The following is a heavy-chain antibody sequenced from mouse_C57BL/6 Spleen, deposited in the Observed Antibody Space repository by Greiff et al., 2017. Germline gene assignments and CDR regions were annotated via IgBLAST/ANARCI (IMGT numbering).Heavy chain of an antibody. CDR3: TTPNYNGKGDY. J-gene: IGHJ2*01. D-gene: IGHD1-1*01. Sequence: EVKLMESGAELVRPGASVKLSCTASGFNIKDDYMHWVKQRPEQGLEWIGWIDPENGDTEYASKFQGKATITADTSSNTAYLQLSSLTSEDTAVYYCTTPNYNGKGDYWGQGTTLTVSA. V-gene: IGHV14-4*01. CDR1: GFNIKDDY. CDR2: IDPENGDT.